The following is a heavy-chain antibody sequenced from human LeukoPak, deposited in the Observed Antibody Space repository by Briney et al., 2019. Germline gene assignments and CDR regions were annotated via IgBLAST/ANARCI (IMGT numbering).Heavy chain of an antibody. CDR1: GFTFSNYS. D-gene: IGHD6-6*01. CDR2: ISSSSTI. Sequence: GGSLRLSCAASGFTFSNYSMNWVRQAPGKGLEWVSYISSSSTIYYADSVKGRFTISRDNAKNSLYLQMNSLRDEDTAMYYCASNSRAARQFDYWAREPWSPSPQ. CDR3: ASNSRAARQFDY. V-gene: IGHV3-48*02. J-gene: IGHJ4*02.